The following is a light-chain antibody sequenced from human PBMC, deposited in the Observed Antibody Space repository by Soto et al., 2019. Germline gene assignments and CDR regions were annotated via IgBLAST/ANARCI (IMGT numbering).Light chain of an antibody. CDR2: DVT. CDR3: CSYTSSTSYV. Sequence: QSALTQPASVSGSPGQSITISCTGTSSDVGGYNFVSWNQQHPGKAPKLMIHDVTARPSGVSNRFSGSKSGTTASLTISGLQAEDEADYYCCSYTSSTSYVFGTGTKLTVL. J-gene: IGLJ1*01. CDR1: SSDVGGYNF. V-gene: IGLV2-14*01.